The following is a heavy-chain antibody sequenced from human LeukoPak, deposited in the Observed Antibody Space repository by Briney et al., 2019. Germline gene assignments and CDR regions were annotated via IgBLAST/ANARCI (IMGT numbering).Heavy chain of an antibody. CDR1: GFTFSNYA. CDR3: ARDLGDSLYYYYYGMDV. CDR2: IKQDGSEK. V-gene: IGHV3-7*01. Sequence: GGSLRLSCAASGFTFSNYAMSWVRQAPGKGLEWVANIKQDGSEKYYVDSVKGRFTISRDNAKNSLYLQMNSLRAEDTAVYYCARDLGDSLYYYYYGMDVWGQGTTVTVSS. J-gene: IGHJ6*02. D-gene: IGHD4-17*01.